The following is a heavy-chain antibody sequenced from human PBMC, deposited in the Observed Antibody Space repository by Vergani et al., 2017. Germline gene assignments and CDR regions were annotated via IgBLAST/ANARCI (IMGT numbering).Heavy chain of an antibody. CDR1: GGSFSGYY. D-gene: IGHD4-17*01. V-gene: IGHV4-34*01. CDR3: ARTYRSTVTTSILYNGFDP. CDR2: INHSGST. J-gene: IGHJ5*02. Sequence: QVQLQQWGAGLLKPSETLSLTCAVYGGSFSGYYWSWIRQPPGKGLEWIGEINHSGSTNYNPSLKSRVTISVDTSKNQFSLKLSSVTAADTAVYYCARTYRSTVTTSILYNGFDPWGQGTLVTVSS.